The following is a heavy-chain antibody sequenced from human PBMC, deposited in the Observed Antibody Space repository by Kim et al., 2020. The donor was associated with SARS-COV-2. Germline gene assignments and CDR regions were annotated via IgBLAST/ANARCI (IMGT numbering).Heavy chain of an antibody. Sequence: GGSLRLSCAASGFTFSVSAIHWVRQASGKGLEWVGRIRIKANTYATAYASSVKGRFSISRDDSKNTAYLQMNSLKTEDTAGDYCTSVPGTTLAFWDAFD. CDR1: GFTFSVSA. CDR2: IRIKANTYAT. J-gene: IGHJ3*02. CDR3: TSVPGTTLAFWDAFD. V-gene: IGHV3-73*01. D-gene: IGHD1-1*01.